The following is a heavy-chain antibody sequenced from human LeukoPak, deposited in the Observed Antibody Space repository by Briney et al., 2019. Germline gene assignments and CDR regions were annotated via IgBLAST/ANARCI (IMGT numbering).Heavy chain of an antibody. D-gene: IGHD2-21*02. J-gene: IGHJ4*02. Sequence: SETLSLTCAVYGGSFSSYYWSWIRQPPGKGLEWIGYIYYSGSTNYNPSLKSRVTISVDTSKNQFSLKLSSVTAADTAVYYCARHTPRYCGGDCYHFDYWGQGTLVTVSS. CDR1: GGSFSSYY. V-gene: IGHV4-59*01. CDR2: IYYSGST. CDR3: ARHTPRYCGGDCYHFDY.